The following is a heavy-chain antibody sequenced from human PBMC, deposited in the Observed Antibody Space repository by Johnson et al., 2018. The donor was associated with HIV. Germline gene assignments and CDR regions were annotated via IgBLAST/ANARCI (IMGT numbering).Heavy chain of an antibody. CDR3: AKLPVLYGDFDDAFNI. Sequence: QMLLVESGGGVVQPGGSLRLSCAASGFTFSSYGMHWVRQAPGKGLEWVAFIRYDGSNKYYADSVQGRFTISRDNSKNTLYLQMNSLRAEDTAVYYCAKLPVLYGDFDDAFNIWGQGTMVTVSS. D-gene: IGHD4-17*01. CDR1: GFTFSSYG. CDR2: IRYDGSNK. J-gene: IGHJ3*02. V-gene: IGHV3-30*02.